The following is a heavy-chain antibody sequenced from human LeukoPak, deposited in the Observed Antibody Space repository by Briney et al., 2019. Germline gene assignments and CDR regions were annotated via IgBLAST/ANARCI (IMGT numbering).Heavy chain of an antibody. CDR1: GYTFTSYD. V-gene: IGHV7-4-1*02. J-gene: IGHJ6*03. CDR2: INTNTGNP. CDR3: ARVGRYYDFWSGYYNEYYYYYMDV. Sequence: ASVKVSCKASGYTFTSYDINWVRQAPGQGLEWMGWINTNTGNPTYAQGFTGRFVFSLDTSVSTAYLQTSSLRAEDTAVYYCARVGRYYDFWSGYYNEYYYYYMDVWGKGTTVTVSS. D-gene: IGHD3-3*01.